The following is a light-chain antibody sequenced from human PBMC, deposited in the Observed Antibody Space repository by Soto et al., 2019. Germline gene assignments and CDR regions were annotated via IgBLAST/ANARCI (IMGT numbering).Light chain of an antibody. CDR1: SIGSKS. CDR2: YDS. J-gene: IGLJ2*01. Sequence: SYVLTQPPSVSVAPGKTATITCGGNSIGSKSVHWYQQMPGQAPVLVISYDSDRPSGIPERFSGSNSGNTATLTISRVEPGDEADYYCQVWETSSGHQAIFGAGTQLTVL. CDR3: QVWETSSGHQAI. V-gene: IGLV3-21*01.